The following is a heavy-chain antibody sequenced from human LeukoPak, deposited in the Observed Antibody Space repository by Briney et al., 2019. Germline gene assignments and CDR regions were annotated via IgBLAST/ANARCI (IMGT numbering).Heavy chain of an antibody. CDR3: TTDSQQLVVDY. D-gene: IGHD6-13*01. CDR2: IYYSGST. V-gene: IGHV4-39*07. J-gene: IGHJ4*02. Sequence: SETLCLTCTVSGGSISSSSYYWGWIRQPPGKGLEWIGSIYYSGSTYYNPSLKSRVTISVDTSKNQFSLKLSSVTAEDTAVYYCTTDSQQLVVDYWGQGTVVTVSS. CDR1: GGSISSSSYY.